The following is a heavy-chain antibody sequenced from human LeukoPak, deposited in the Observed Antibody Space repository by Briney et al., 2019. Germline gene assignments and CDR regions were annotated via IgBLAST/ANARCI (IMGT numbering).Heavy chain of an antibody. CDR1: GFSFSDCW. Sequence: PGGSLRLSCAASGFSFSDCWMNWVRQAPGKGLEWVANIKKDGSEKYYLDSVKGRFTISRDNAKNSLYLQMNSLSAEDMAPYYCVAGWGWLPDYWGRGTLVTVSS. CDR3: VAGWGWLPDY. CDR2: IKKDGSEK. J-gene: IGHJ4*02. V-gene: IGHV3-7*05. D-gene: IGHD3-16*01.